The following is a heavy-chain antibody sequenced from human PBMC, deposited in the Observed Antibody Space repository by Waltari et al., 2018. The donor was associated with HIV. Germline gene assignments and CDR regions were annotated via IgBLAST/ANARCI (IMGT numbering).Heavy chain of an antibody. CDR2: INQAGSRK. Sequence: EVQLVESGGGLVQPGGSLRLSCAASGFTFSNYWMSWGRQAPGKGLEGVAYINQAGSRKYYVDSVKGRFTISRDNAKNSLYLQINSLRAEDTAVYYCARGIAVAGRYYFYGMDVWGQGTTVTVSS. V-gene: IGHV3-7*01. D-gene: IGHD6-19*01. CDR1: GFTFSNYW. J-gene: IGHJ6*02. CDR3: ARGIAVAGRYYFYGMDV.